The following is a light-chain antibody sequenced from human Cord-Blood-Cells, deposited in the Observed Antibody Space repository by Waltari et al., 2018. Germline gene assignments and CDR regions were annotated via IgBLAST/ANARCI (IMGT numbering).Light chain of an antibody. J-gene: IGKJ2*01. V-gene: IGKV1-5*01. CDR3: QQYNSYSFT. CDR1: QSISSW. CDR2: DAS. Sequence: DIQMTQSPSTLSDSVGDRVTITCRASQSISSWLAWYQQKPGKAPKLLIYDASSLESGVPSRFSGSGSGTEFTLTISSLQPDDFATYYCQQYNSYSFTFGQGTKLEIK.